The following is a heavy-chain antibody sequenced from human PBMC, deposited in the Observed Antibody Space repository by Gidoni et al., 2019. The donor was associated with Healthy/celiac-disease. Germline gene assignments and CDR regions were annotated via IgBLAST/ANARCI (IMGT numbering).Heavy chain of an antibody. CDR2: IIPIFGTA. CDR3: ADHRYNWNHRAAPPDYNYYYYGMDV. J-gene: IGHJ6*02. D-gene: IGHD1-20*01. Sequence: QVQLVQSGAEVKKPGSSVKVSCKASGGTFSSYAISWVRQAPGQGLEWMGGIIPIFGTANYAQKFQGRVTITADKSTSTAYMELSSLRSEDTAVYYCADHRYNWNHRAAPPDYNYYYYGMDVWGQGTTVTVSS. V-gene: IGHV1-69*06. CDR1: GGTFSSYA.